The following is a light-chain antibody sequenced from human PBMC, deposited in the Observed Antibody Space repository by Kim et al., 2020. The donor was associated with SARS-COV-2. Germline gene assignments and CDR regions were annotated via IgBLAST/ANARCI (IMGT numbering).Light chain of an antibody. V-gene: IGLV3-1*01. CDR1: KVGDKY. J-gene: IGLJ1*01. Sequence: VSPRQTARITGAGDKVGDKYACWYQQKPGQSPVLVIYQDSKRPSGIPERFSGSNSGNTAALTISGTQAMDEADYYCQAWDSSTAYVFGTGTKVTVL. CDR3: QAWDSSTAYV. CDR2: QDS.